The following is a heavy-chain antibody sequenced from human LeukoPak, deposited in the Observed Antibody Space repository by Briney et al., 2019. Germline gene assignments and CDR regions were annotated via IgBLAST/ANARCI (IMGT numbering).Heavy chain of an antibody. D-gene: IGHD3-22*01. Sequence: PSETLSLTCTVSGGSISGHYWNWIRQPPGKGLEWIGYIHYSGTTNYSPSLKSRATISVDTSKNQFSLKLSSVTAADTAVYYCARGDYFDSSGFDYWGREPWSPSPQ. CDR1: GGSISGHY. CDR2: IHYSGTT. CDR3: ARGDYFDSSGFDY. V-gene: IGHV4-59*11. J-gene: IGHJ4*02.